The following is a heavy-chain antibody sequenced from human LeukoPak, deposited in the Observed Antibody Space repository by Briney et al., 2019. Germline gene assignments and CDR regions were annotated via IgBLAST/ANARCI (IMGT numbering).Heavy chain of an antibody. CDR1: GFTFSSYA. CDR3: AKVVSGYRSFDY. CDR2: ISGSDGST. J-gene: IGHJ4*02. D-gene: IGHD5-12*01. V-gene: IGHV3-23*01. Sequence: GGSLRLSCAASGFTFSSYAMSWVRQAPGKGLEWVSAISGSDGSTYYADSVKGRFTISRDNSKNTLYLQMNSLRAEDTAVYYCAKVVSGYRSFDYWGQGTLVTVSS.